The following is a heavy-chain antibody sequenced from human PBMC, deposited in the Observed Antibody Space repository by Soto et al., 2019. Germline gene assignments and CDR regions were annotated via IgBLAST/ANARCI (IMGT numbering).Heavy chain of an antibody. J-gene: IGHJ6*02. CDR2: IWYDGSKK. CDR3: AREKAARTSYFGVDV. CDR1: GFTFSSYG. Sequence: GGSLRLSCAASGFTFSSYGMHWVRQAPGKGLEWVAVIWYDGSKKYYADSVKGRFTISRDNSKNTLDLQMNSLRAEDTAVYYCAREKAARTSYFGVDVWGQGTTVTVSS. V-gene: IGHV3-33*01. D-gene: IGHD6-6*01.